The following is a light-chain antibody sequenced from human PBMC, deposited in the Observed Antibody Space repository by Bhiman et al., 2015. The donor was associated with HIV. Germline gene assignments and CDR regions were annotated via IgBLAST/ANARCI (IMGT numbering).Light chain of an antibody. CDR2: DVS. V-gene: IGLV2-14*01. J-gene: IGLJ1*01. CDR1: SSDVGGYNY. Sequence: QSALTQPASVSGSPGQSITISCTGTSSDVGGYNYVSWYQQHPGKAPKLMIYDVSKRPSGVSNRFSGSKSGNTASLTISGLQAEDEADYYCSSYTSGSTFFVFGTGTKVTVL. CDR3: SSYTSGSTFFV.